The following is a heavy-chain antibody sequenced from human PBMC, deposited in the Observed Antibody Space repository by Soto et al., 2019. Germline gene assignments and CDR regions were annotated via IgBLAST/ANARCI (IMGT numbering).Heavy chain of an antibody. V-gene: IGHV1-8*01. Sequence: QVRLVQSGAEVKKPGASVKVSCKASGYSFTIYDIIWVRQVAGQGLEWMGWVNPKSGSTDYAQKFRGRVTMTADTSISPAYMELSSLTSEDTAVYYCTRPYCDDTSCFTDWFDPWGQGTLVTVSS. CDR3: TRPYCDDTSCFTDWFDP. CDR2: VNPKSGST. D-gene: IGHD2-2*02. J-gene: IGHJ5*02. CDR1: GYSFTIYD.